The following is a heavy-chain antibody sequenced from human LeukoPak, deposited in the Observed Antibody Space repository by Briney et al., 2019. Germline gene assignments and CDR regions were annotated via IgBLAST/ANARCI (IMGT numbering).Heavy chain of an antibody. CDR3: ATVTLDAFDI. CDR1: GFTFSSYS. V-gene: IGHV4-59*12. J-gene: IGHJ3*02. Sequence: GSLRLSCAASGFTFSSYSMNWVRQPPGKGLEWIGNIYYSGSTYYNPSLKSRVTISADTSKNQFSLKLSSVTAADTAVYYCATVTLDAFDIWGQGTMVTVSS. CDR2: IYYSGST. D-gene: IGHD4-17*01.